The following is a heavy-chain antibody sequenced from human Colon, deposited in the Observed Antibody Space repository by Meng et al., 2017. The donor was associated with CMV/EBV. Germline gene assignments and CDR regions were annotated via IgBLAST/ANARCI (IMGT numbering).Heavy chain of an antibody. V-gene: IGHV4-59*01. J-gene: IGHJ6*02. CDR2: IYYSGNT. Sequence: VSLRLSCTVSGDPINNYYWSWIRQPPGKGLEWIGYIYYSGNTNYNPSLKSRVTISLDTSKNQFSLKLRSVTAADTAVYYCARDSRTHGPYYYHGVDVWGQGTTVTVSS. CDR1: GDPINNYY. CDR3: ARDSRTHGPYYYHGVDV. D-gene: IGHD2-2*01.